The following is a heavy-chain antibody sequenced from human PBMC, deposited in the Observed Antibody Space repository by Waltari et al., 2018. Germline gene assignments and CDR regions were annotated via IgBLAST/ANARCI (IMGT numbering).Heavy chain of an antibody. J-gene: IGHJ4*02. CDR2: IYYSGRT. CDR3: ARQVKVGSKTWGVSFRGPFDY. V-gene: IGHV4-59*01. D-gene: IGHD1-26*01. Sequence: QVQLQASGPGLVTPSETLSLTCTDSGGSISSYYWSWIRQPPGKGLERIGYIYYSGRTNYNPSLKSRVTRSGDTSKNQFSLKLSSVTAADTAVYYCARQVKVGSKTWGVSFRGPFDYWGQGTLVTVSS. CDR1: GGSISSYY.